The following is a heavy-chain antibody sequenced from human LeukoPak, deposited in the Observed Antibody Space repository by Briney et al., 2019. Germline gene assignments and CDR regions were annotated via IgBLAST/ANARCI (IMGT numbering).Heavy chain of an antibody. D-gene: IGHD3-10*01. J-gene: IGHJ5*02. Sequence: KPSETLSLTCTVSGDSISNYYWSWIRQPPGKGLEWTGYIYYSGSTNYNPSLKSRVTISVDTSKNQFSLKLSSVTAADTAVYYCASTRRAPTYYYGSGSYRSPYNWFDPWGQGTLVTVSS. V-gene: IGHV4-59*12. CDR2: IYYSGST. CDR1: GDSISNYY. CDR3: ASTRRAPTYYYGSGSYRSPYNWFDP.